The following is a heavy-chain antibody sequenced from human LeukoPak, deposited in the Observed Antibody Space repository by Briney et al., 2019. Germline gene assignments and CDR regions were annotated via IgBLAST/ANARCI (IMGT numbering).Heavy chain of an antibody. V-gene: IGHV4-61*05. Sequence: SETLSLTCTVSGGSISSSSYYWGWIRQPPGKGLEWIGYIYDSGSSNYNPSLKSRVTISVDTSKNQFSLRLSPVTAADTAVYYCARGGGWLQFASIFEYWGQGTLVTVSS. CDR2: IYDSGSS. J-gene: IGHJ4*02. CDR3: ARGGGWLQFASIFEY. D-gene: IGHD5-24*01. CDR1: GGSISSSSYY.